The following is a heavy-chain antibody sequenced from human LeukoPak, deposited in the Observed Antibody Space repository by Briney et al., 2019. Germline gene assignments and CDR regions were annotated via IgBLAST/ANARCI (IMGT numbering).Heavy chain of an antibody. J-gene: IGHJ4*02. D-gene: IGHD4-17*01. CDR2: IIPILGIA. CDR1: GGTFSSYT. CDR3: ARAFYDYGHDYFDY. V-gene: IGHV1-69*02. Sequence: ASVKVSCKASGGTFSSYTISWVRQAPGQGLEWMGRIIPILGIANYAQKFQGRVTITADKSTSTAYMELISLRSEDTAVYYCARAFYDYGHDYFDYWGQGALVTVSS.